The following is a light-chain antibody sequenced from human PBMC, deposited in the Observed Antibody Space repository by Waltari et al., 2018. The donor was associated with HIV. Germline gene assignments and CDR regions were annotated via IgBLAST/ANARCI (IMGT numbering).Light chain of an antibody. V-gene: IGLV1-47*01. Sequence: QSALTQPPSASGTPGQRVTISCSGSSSNIGRNYVYWYLQLPGTAPKLLIYRNNQRPSGVPDRFSGSKSGTSASLAINGLRSEDEADYYCASWDDSLSVVFGGGTKLTVL. CDR3: ASWDDSLSVV. J-gene: IGLJ2*01. CDR1: SSNIGRNY. CDR2: RNN.